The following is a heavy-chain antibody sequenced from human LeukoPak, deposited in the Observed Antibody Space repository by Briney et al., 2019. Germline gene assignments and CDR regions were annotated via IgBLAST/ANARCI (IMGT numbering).Heavy chain of an antibody. CDR2: IHYGGST. J-gene: IGHJ4*02. CDR1: GGPITGYY. D-gene: IGHD6-13*01. V-gene: IGHV4-59*01. CDR3: ARGYSTSWNYYFDY. Sequence: SSETLSLTCTVSGGPITGYYWGWIRQPPPKGLDWIGHIHYGGSTDYNPSLKGRVTISVDTSKNHFSLKLTSVTAAHTAVYYCARGYSTSWNYYFDYWGQGALVTVSS.